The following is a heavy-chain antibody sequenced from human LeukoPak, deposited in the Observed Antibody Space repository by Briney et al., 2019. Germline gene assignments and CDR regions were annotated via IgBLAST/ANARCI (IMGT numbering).Heavy chain of an antibody. CDR3: TTVQTPKIDP. V-gene: IGHV3-15*01. CDR1: GFTVSSNY. Sequence: PGGSLRLSCAASGFTVSSNYMSWVRQAPGKGLEWVGRIKSKTDGGTTDYAAPVKGRFTISRDDSKNTLYLQMNSLKTEDTAVYYCTTVQTPKIDPWGQGTLVTVSS. J-gene: IGHJ5*02. CDR2: IKSKTDGGTT.